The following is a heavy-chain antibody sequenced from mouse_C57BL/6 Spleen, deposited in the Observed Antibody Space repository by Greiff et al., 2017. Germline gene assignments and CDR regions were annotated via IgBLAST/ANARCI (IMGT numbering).Heavy chain of an antibody. Sequence: EVKLQESGGGLVKPGGSLKLSCAASGFTFSDYGMHWVRQAPEKGLEWVAYISSGSSTIYYADTVKGRFTISRDNAKNTLFLQMTSLRSEDTAMYYCARRDGYWYFDVWGTGTTVTVSS. D-gene: IGHD1-1*01. CDR2: ISSGSSTI. V-gene: IGHV5-17*01. CDR1: GFTFSDYG. CDR3: ARRDGYWYFDV. J-gene: IGHJ1*03.